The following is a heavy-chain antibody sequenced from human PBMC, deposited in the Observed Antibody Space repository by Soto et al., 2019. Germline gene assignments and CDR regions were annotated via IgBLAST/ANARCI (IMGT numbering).Heavy chain of an antibody. J-gene: IGHJ4*02. V-gene: IGHV4-59*01. D-gene: IGHD3-22*01. CDR3: ARGRTVRNYADDSSDYFYFFDY. Sequence: WETLSLTCTVSGDSISTFYWGWMRQSPGKALEWIGYVYYTGSTNYNPSLKSRVTISGDRSKNQFSLKLTSANAADTAVYYCARGRTVRNYADDSSDYFYFFDYWGQGTQVTVSS. CDR2: VYYTGST. CDR1: GDSISTFY.